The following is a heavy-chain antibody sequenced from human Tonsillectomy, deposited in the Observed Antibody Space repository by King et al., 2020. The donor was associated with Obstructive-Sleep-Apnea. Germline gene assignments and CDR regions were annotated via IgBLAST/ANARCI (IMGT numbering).Heavy chain of an antibody. J-gene: IGHJ4*02. Sequence: QLVQSGAEVKKPGASVKVSCKASGYTFTGYYIHWVRQAPGQGLEWMGWINPDSGGTNYAHKFQGRVTMTSDTSISTAYMELSRLRSDDTAVYYCARVVTDYYDSSGYRYWGQGTLVSVSS. D-gene: IGHD3-22*01. V-gene: IGHV1-2*07. CDR3: ARVVTDYYDSSGYRY. CDR2: INPDSGGT. CDR1: GYTFTGYY.